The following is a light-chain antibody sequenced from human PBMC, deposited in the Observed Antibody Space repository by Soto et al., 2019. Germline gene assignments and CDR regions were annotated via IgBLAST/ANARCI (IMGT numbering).Light chain of an antibody. CDR2: DAS. V-gene: IGKV1-5*01. J-gene: IGKJ1*01. Sequence: DIQMTQSPSTLSASVGDRVTITCRASQSISSWLAWYQQKSGKAPKVLIYDASRLESGVPSRFSGXXXGTXXTXTISSLQPDDFATYYCQQYNSYSWTFGQGTKVEIK. CDR3: QQYNSYSWT. CDR1: QSISSW.